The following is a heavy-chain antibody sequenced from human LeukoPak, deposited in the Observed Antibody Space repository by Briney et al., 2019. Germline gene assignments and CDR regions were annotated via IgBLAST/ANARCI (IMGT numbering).Heavy chain of an antibody. Sequence: SETLSLTCAVYGGSFSGYYWSWIRQPPGKGLEWIGEINHSGSTNYNPSLKSRVTISVDTSKNQFSLKLSSVTAADTAVYYCARKFWAYSSSCGAFDIWGQGTMVTVSS. V-gene: IGHV4-34*01. D-gene: IGHD6-13*01. J-gene: IGHJ3*02. CDR3: ARKFWAYSSSCGAFDI. CDR2: INHSGST. CDR1: GGSFSGYY.